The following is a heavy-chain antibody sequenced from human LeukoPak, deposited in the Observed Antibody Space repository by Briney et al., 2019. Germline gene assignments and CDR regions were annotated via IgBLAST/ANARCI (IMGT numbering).Heavy chain of an antibody. CDR3: ARSIPYGTTWYGRSDY. CDR1: GFTFSNAW. V-gene: IGHV3-7*03. Sequence: GGSLRLSCAASGFTFSNAWMNWVRQAPGKGLEWVANIKPDGTTKFYVDSVKGRFTISRDNALNSLYLQMNSLRAEDTAIYYCARSIPYGTTWYGRSDYWGQGTLVTVSS. D-gene: IGHD6-13*01. CDR2: IKPDGTTK. J-gene: IGHJ4*02.